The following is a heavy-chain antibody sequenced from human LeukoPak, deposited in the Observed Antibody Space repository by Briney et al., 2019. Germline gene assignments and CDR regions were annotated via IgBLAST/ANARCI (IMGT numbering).Heavy chain of an antibody. CDR3: ARALSPDYYDSSGYYFGYYYYYGMDV. CDR1: GYTFTSYG. CDR2: ISADNGNT. D-gene: IGHD3-22*01. V-gene: IGHV1-18*01. J-gene: IGHJ6*02. Sequence: ASVKVSCKASGYTFTSYGISWVRQAPGQGLEGMGWISADNGNTNYAQKLQGRVTMTTDTSTSTAYMELRSLRSDDTVVYYCARALSPDYYDSSGYYFGYYYYYGMDVWGQGTTVTVSS.